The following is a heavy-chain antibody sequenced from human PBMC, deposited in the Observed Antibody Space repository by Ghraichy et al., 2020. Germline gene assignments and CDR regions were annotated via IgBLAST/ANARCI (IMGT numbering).Heavy chain of an antibody. J-gene: IGHJ3*02. Sequence: SETLSLTCTVSGGSISSGGYYWSWIRQHPGKGLEWIGYIYYSGSTYYNPSLKSRVTISVDTSKNQFSLKLSSVTAADTAVYYCARDGDDYGSGRADAFDIWGQGTMVTVSS. D-gene: IGHD3-10*01. CDR1: GGSISSGGYY. V-gene: IGHV4-31*03. CDR2: IYYSGST. CDR3: ARDGDDYGSGRADAFDI.